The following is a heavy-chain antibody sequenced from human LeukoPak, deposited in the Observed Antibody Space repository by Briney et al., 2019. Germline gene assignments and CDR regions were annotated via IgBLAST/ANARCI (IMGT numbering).Heavy chain of an antibody. CDR1: GFTFSNYA. D-gene: IGHD3-10*01. CDR3: ANPYCAGSYYMSALDI. Sequence: PGGSLRLSCETSGFTFSNYAMSWIRQAPGRGLEWVSGISYGDGGTYYADSVKGRFTISRDNSKNTLSLQMNSLRAEDTAVYYCANPYCAGSYYMSALDIWGLGTMVTVSS. J-gene: IGHJ3*02. V-gene: IGHV3-23*01. CDR2: ISYGDGGT.